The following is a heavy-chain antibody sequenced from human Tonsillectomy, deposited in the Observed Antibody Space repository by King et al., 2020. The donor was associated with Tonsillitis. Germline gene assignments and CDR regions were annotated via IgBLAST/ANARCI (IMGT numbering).Heavy chain of an antibody. CDR1: GGSFSGYY. J-gene: IGHJ4*01. CDR2: INHSGST. Sequence: VQLQQWGAGLLKPSETLSLTCAVYGGSFSGYYWSWIRQPPGKGLEWIGEINHSGSTNYNPSLKSRVTISVDTSKNQFSLKLSSVTAADTAVYYCARVKGRLHSSSPGGANDYWGHGTLVTVSS. CDR3: ARVKGRLHSSSPGGANDY. D-gene: IGHD6-13*01. V-gene: IGHV4-34*01.